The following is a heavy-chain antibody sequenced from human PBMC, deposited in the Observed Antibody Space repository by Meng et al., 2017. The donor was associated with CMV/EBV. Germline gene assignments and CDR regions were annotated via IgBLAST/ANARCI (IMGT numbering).Heavy chain of an antibody. D-gene: IGHD6-19*01. CDR2: IKEDGTET. CDR3: ASPPGYSSGWYLN. Sequence: CAASGFTFSSFWMSWVRQTPGKGLEWVASIKEDGTETDYMDSVRGRFTISRDNAKNTLYLQMNSLRADDTAVYYCASPPGYSSGWYLNWGQGTLVTVSS. J-gene: IGHJ4*02. V-gene: IGHV3-7*01. CDR1: GFTFSSFW.